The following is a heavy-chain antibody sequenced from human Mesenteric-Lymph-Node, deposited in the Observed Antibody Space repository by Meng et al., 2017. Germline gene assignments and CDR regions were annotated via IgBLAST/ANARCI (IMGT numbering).Heavy chain of an antibody. D-gene: IGHD3-3*01. V-gene: IGHV1-69*02. Sequence: SVKVSCKASGYTFTGYYMHWVRQAPGQGLEWMGRIIPILGIANYAQKFQGRVTITADESTSTAYMELSSLRSEDTAVYYCAGYLRSDFWSGSGDYWGQGTLVTVSS. CDR2: IIPILGIA. CDR3: AGYLRSDFWSGSGDY. CDR1: GYTFTGYY. J-gene: IGHJ4*02.